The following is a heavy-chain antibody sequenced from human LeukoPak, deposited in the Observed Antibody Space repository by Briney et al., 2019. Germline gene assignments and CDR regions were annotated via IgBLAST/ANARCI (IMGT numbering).Heavy chain of an antibody. CDR1: GFTFSSYW. D-gene: IGHD3-10*01. J-gene: IGHJ4*02. CDR3: ARDHPHYYGSGVPDY. CDR2: INSDGSST. V-gene: IGHV3-74*01. Sequence: PGGSLRLSCAASGFTFSSYWMHWVRQAPGKGLVWVSRINSDGSSTSYADSVKGRYTISRDNTKNTLYLQMNSLRAEDTAVYYCARDHPHYYGSGVPDYWGQGTLVTVSS.